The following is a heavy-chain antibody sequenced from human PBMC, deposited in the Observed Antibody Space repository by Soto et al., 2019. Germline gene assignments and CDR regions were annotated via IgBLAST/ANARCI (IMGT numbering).Heavy chain of an antibody. D-gene: IGHD6-13*01. Sequence: GPGPNPASETLFLTCTVSGGSICSNYWAWIRQPPGKGLEWIGYVYNSGSTNYHPSLKSRVTISEDTSKSQFSLKVNSMTAADTAVYYCARYRREAVAGYTLDNWGQGILVTVSS. CDR1: GGSICSNY. CDR3: ARYRREAVAGYTLDN. V-gene: IGHV4-59*01. CDR2: VYNSGST. J-gene: IGHJ4*02.